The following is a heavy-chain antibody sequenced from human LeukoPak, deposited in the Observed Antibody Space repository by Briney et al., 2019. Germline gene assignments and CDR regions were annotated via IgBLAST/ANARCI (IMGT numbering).Heavy chain of an antibody. J-gene: IGHJ4*02. Sequence: SQTLSLTCTVSGGSISSGGYYWSWIRQHPGKGLEWIGYIYYSGSTYYNPSLKSRVTISVDTSKNQFSLKLSSVTAADTAVYYCAREIRGNYYDSSGYYFGPLDYWGQGTLVTVSS. CDR1: GGSISSGGYY. CDR2: IYYSGST. D-gene: IGHD3-22*01. CDR3: AREIRGNYYDSSGYYFGPLDY. V-gene: IGHV4-31*03.